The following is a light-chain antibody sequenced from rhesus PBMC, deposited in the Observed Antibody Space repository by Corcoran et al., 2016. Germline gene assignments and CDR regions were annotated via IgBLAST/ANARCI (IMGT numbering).Light chain of an antibody. J-gene: IGKJ2*01. CDR3: QQYSSRPYS. CDR2: QAS. CDR1: QGISSW. Sequence: DIQMTQSPSSLSASVGDTVTITCRASQGISSWLAWYQPKPGNAPKLLIYQASSLQSGVPSRFSGSGSGTEFTLTISSLQSEDFATYYCQQYSSRPYSFGQGTKVEIK. V-gene: IGKV1-22*01.